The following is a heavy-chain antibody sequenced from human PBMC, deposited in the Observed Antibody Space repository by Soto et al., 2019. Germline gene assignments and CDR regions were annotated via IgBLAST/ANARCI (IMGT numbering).Heavy chain of an antibody. V-gene: IGHV4-4*07. J-gene: IGHJ4*02. Sequence: SQTLSLTCSVSGCSIRGYYWRWIRQPAGKGLEWIGRIRTRETTNSNPSLRSRVTMSVDTSSNQFSLKLSSVNAADTAVYYCARGWDDRSGYRIDYWGQGTLVTVSS. CDR3: ARGWDDRSGYRIDY. CDR2: IRTRETT. CDR1: GCSIRGYY. D-gene: IGHD3-22*01.